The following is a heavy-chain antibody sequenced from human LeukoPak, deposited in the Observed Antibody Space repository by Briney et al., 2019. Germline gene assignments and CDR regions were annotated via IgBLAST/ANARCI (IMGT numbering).Heavy chain of an antibody. Sequence: ASVKVSCKTSVYIFTDYYIHWVRQAPGQGLEWMGWINPNSGETNSAQKFQGRVTMTGDTSISTAYMELRRVTSDDTAVYYCARDRDYSNTERGFDYWGQGTLVTVSS. J-gene: IGHJ4*02. CDR2: INPNSGET. D-gene: IGHD4-11*01. CDR3: ARDRDYSNTERGFDY. CDR1: VYIFTDYY. V-gene: IGHV1-2*02.